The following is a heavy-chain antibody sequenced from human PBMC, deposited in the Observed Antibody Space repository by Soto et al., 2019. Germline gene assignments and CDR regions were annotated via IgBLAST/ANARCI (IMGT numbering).Heavy chain of an antibody. CDR2: ISSSSTTI. CDR3: VRGRVVTTPGPNFDY. J-gene: IGHJ4*02. Sequence: EVQLVESGGDLAQPGGSLRVSCAAFGFTLSSYSMNWVRQAPGEGLEWVSYISSSSTTIYYADSVKGRFTISRDNAKNSLYLQMNSLRAEDTAVYYCVRGRVVTTPGPNFDYWGQGTLVTVSS. CDR1: GFTLSSYS. D-gene: IGHD3-3*01. V-gene: IGHV3-48*01.